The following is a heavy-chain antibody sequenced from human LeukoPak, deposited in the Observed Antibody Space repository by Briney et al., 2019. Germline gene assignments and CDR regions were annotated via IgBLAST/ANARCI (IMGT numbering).Heavy chain of an antibody. CDR1: GGSFSGYH. Sequence: KPSETLSLTCAVYGGSFSGYHWSWIRQPPGKGLEWIGEINHSGSTNYNPSLKSRVTISVDTSKNQFSLKLSSVTAADTAVYYCARVRIQLWLRYGMDVWGKGTTVTVSS. V-gene: IGHV4-34*01. J-gene: IGHJ6*04. CDR2: INHSGST. D-gene: IGHD5-18*01. CDR3: ARVRIQLWLRYGMDV.